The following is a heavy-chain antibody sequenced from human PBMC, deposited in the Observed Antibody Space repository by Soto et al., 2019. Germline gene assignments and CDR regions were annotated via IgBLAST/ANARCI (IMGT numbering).Heavy chain of an antibody. Sequence: VKILESGGGLVQHGGSLRLYCADSGLTFSRHAMSWVRKAPGKGLEWVSTVGGSDGGKNYADSVKGRFTISRDNSKNTLYLPMHILISDNTAVYYCAKNPTSVVDSGYNSAYFDYWCQGTLVTVSS. V-gene: IGHV3-23*01. CDR2: VGGSDGGK. J-gene: IGHJ4*02. D-gene: IGHD5-12*01. CDR1: GLTFSRHA. CDR3: AKNPTSVVDSGYNSAYFDY.